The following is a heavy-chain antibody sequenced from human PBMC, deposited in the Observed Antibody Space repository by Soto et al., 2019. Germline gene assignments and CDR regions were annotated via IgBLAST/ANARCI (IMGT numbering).Heavy chain of an antibody. D-gene: IGHD1-1*01. CDR3: ARALERLPGYLDV. V-gene: IGHV3-48*01. Sequence: EVQLVESGGGLVQPGGSLRLSCAASGFTFSSYSMNWVRQAPGKGLEWVSYISSSSSTIYYADSVKGRFTFSRDNPKNSLYLQMNSLRAEDTTEYYCARALERLPGYLDVSGKGTTVTVSS. CDR1: GFTFSSYS. CDR2: ISSSSSTI. J-gene: IGHJ6*03.